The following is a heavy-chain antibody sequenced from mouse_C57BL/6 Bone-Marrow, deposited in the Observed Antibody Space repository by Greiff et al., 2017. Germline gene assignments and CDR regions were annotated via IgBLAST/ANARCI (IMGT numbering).Heavy chain of an antibody. J-gene: IGHJ1*03. CDR1: GYTFTSYW. V-gene: IGHV1-64*01. Sequence: QVQLLQPGAELVKPGASVKLSCKASGYTFTSYWMHWVKQRPGQGLEWIGMIHPNSGSTNYNEKFKSKATLTVDKSSSTAYMQLSSLTSEDSAVYYCARRRGYWYFDVWGTGTTVTVSS. CDR3: ARRRGYWYFDV. CDR2: IHPNSGST.